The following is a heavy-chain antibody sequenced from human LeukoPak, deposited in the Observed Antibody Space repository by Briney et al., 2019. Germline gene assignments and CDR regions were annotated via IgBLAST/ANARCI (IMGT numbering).Heavy chain of an antibody. V-gene: IGHV4-4*07. D-gene: IGHD3-10*01. CDR2: IYTSGST. J-gene: IGHJ4*02. Sequence: PSETLSLTCTVSGGSISSYYWSWIRQPAGKGLEWIGRIYTSGSTNYNPSLKSRVTMSVDTSKNQFSLKLSSVTAADTAVYYCARGPIELLWFGESRQYSFDYWGQGTLVTVSS. CDR1: GGSISSYY. CDR3: ARGPIELLWFGESRQYSFDY.